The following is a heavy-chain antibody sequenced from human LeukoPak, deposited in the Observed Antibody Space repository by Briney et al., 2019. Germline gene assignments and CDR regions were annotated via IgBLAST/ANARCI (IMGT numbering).Heavy chain of an antibody. V-gene: IGHV1-2*02. CDR3: ARDSIRLGYCSSTSCYTGWFDP. CDR1: GYTFTGYY. Sequence: ASVKVSCKASGYTFTGYYMHWVRQAPGQGLEWMGWINPNSGGTNYAQKFQGRVTMTRDTSISTAYMELSRLRSDDTAVYYCARDSIRLGYCSSTSCYTGWFDPWGQGTLVTVSS. J-gene: IGHJ5*02. CDR2: INPNSGGT. D-gene: IGHD2-2*02.